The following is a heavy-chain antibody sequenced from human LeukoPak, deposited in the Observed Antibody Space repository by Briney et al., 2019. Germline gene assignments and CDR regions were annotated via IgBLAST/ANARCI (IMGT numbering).Heavy chain of an antibody. D-gene: IGHD2-15*01. CDR3: ARDLSGPIDY. J-gene: IGHJ4*02. CDR2: IYYGGST. V-gene: IGHV4-59*01. CDR1: GGSISSYY. Sequence: PSETLSLTCTVSGGSISSYYWSWIRQPPGKGLEWIGYIYYGGSTNYNPSLTSRVTISVDTSKTQFSLKLSSVTAADTAVYYCARDLSGPIDYWGQGALVTVSS.